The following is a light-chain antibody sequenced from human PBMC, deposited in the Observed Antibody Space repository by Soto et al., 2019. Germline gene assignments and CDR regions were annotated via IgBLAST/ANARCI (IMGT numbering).Light chain of an antibody. CDR2: GDS. J-gene: IGLJ1*01. CDR1: SSNIGAGYD. CDR3: QSNDNGLSGSDV. Sequence: QSVLTQPPSVSWAPGQRVTISCTGSSSNIGAGYDVNWYQQLPGTAPKLLIFGDSNRPSGVPDRFSGSKSGTSASLVITGLQADDEADYYCQSNDNGLSGSDVFGTGTKVTVL. V-gene: IGLV1-40*01.